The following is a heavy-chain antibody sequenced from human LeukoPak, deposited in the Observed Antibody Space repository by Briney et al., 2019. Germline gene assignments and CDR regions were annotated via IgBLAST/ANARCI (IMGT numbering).Heavy chain of an antibody. CDR3: AKDYSSGWPYFDY. Sequence: GGSLRLSCAASGFTFSSYEMNWVRQAPGKGLEWVSYISSSGSTIYYADSVKGRFTISRDNSKNTLYLQMNSLRAEDTAVYYCAKDYSSGWPYFDYWGQGTLVTVSS. V-gene: IGHV3-48*03. J-gene: IGHJ4*02. CDR1: GFTFSSYE. D-gene: IGHD6-19*01. CDR2: ISSSGSTI.